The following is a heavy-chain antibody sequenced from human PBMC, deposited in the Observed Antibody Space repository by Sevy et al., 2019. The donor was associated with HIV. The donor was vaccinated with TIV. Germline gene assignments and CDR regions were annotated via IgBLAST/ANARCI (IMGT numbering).Heavy chain of an antibody. D-gene: IGHD3-10*01. Sequence: GGSLRLSCAASGFTFSSYAMHWVRQAPGKGLEWVAVISYDGSNKYYADSMKGRFTISRDNSKNTLYLQMNSLRAEDTAVYYCARDGSGSYYPFRGYYFDYWGQGTLVTVSS. V-gene: IGHV3-30-3*01. CDR3: ARDGSGSYYPFRGYYFDY. CDR2: ISYDGSNK. CDR1: GFTFSSYA. J-gene: IGHJ4*02.